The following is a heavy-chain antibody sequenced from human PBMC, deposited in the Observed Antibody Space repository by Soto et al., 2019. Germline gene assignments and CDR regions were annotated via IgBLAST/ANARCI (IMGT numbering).Heavy chain of an antibody. D-gene: IGHD3-3*01. Sequence: QVLLQESGPRLVKPSQTLSLTCIVSGGSINTRGFYWIWIRQQPETGLEWIGNIYNNGRTSYNPSLMSRVSISLDTSKKQFSLTLFSVTAADAAVYYCARDRTVSVNDYDFPYGLGAWGQGTSVIVSS. V-gene: IGHV4-31*03. CDR3: ARDRTVSVNDYDFPYGLGA. CDR2: IYNNGRT. CDR1: GGSINTRGFY. J-gene: IGHJ6*02.